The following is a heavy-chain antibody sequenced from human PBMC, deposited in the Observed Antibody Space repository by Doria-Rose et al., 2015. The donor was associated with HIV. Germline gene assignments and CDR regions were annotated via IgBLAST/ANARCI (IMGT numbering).Heavy chain of an antibody. D-gene: IGHD6-13*01. CDR3: ARIKSSRWYHKYYFDF. CDR1: GVSLSSPGMG. J-gene: IGHJ4*02. CDR2: MYSDDER. V-gene: IGHV2-26*01. Sequence: TLKESGPVLVKPTETLTLTCTVSGVSLSSPGMGVSWIRQPPGKALEWLANMYSDDERSYKTSLKSRLTISRGTSKRQVVLTMTDMDPVDTATYYCARIKSSRWYHKYYFDFWGQGTLVIVSA.